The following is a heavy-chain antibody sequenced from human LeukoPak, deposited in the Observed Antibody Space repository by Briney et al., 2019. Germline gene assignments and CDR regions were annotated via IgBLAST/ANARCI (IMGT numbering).Heavy chain of an antibody. CDR3: TRSLGVVIHGGMDV. D-gene: IGHD3-3*01. CDR1: GGSISSYH. Sequence: SETLSLTCTVSGGSISSYHWSWIRQPPGKGLEWIGHIYYTGSTNYNPSLKSRVTICLDTSKNQFSLKLSSVTAADTAVYYRTRSLGVVIHGGMDVWGQGTTVTVSS. V-gene: IGHV4-59*01. J-gene: IGHJ6*02. CDR2: IYYTGST.